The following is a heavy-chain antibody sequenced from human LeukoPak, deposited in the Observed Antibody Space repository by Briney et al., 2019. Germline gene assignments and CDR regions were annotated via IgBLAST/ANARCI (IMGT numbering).Heavy chain of an antibody. CDR1: GGSVSSYY. V-gene: IGHV4-59*02. D-gene: IGHD2-15*01. Sequence: SETLSLTCTVSGGSVSSYYWSWIRQPPGKGLEWIGYIYYSGSTNYNPSLKSRVTISVDTSKNQFSLKLSSVTAADTAVYYCATYCSGGSCYSGGAFDIWGQGTMVTVSS. CDR3: ATYCSGGSCYSGGAFDI. CDR2: IYYSGST. J-gene: IGHJ3*02.